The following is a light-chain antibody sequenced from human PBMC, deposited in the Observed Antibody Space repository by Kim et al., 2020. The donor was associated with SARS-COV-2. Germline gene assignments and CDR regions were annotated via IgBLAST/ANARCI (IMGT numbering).Light chain of an antibody. CDR3: QQYSNWPLT. CDR1: QSVSSN. Sequence: EIVMTQSPATLSVFPGERATLSCRASQSVSSNLAWYQQKPGQAPRLLIYGASTRATGIPGRFSGSGSGTEFTLTISSLQSEDFAVYYCQQYSNWPLTFGGGTKVDIK. CDR2: GAS. V-gene: IGKV3-15*01. J-gene: IGKJ4*01.